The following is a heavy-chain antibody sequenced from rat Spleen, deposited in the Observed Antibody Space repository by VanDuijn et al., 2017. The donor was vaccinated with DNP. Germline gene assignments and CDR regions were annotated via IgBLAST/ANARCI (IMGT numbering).Heavy chain of an antibody. J-gene: IGHJ4*01. D-gene: IGHD2-2*01. CDR1: GFTFSDYA. Sequence: EVQLVESGGGLVQPGNSLKLSCAASGFTFSDYAMVWVRQAPKRSLEWVATISSDGSSTYFRESVKGRFTLSRDSAKSTLYLQMDSLRSEDTATYYCARHRSDTISMDAWGQGISVTVSS. CDR2: ISSDGSST. V-gene: IGHV5-7*01. CDR3: ARHRSDTISMDA.